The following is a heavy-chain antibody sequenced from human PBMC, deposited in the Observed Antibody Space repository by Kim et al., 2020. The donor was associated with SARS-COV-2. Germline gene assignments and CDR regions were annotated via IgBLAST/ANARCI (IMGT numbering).Heavy chain of an antibody. J-gene: IGHJ5*01. V-gene: IGHV1-46*01. D-gene: IGHD3-10*01. CDR3: ARAGVAAIWFDS. Sequence: TYAQKFQGRVTMTRDASTTTVYLELRSLMSEDTAVYFCARAGVAAIWFDSWGQGTLVTVSS.